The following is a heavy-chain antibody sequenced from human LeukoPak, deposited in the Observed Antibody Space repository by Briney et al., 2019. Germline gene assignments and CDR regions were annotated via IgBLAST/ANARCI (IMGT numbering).Heavy chain of an antibody. J-gene: IGHJ4*02. CDR2: IYSGGST. D-gene: IGHD5-12*01. Sequence: GGSLRLSCAASGFTVSSNYMSWVRQAPGKGLEWVSVIYSGGSTYYADSVKGRFTISRDNSKNTLYLQMNSLRAEDTAVYYCAKDYDVDIVATFVGPGLFDYWGQGTLVTVSS. V-gene: IGHV3-53*01. CDR1: GFTVSSNY. CDR3: AKDYDVDIVATFVGPGLFDY.